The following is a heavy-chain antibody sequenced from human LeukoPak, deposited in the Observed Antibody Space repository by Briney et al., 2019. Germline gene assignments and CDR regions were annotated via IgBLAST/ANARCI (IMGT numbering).Heavy chain of an antibody. CDR1: DDSITMYY. CDR2: VDHTGST. D-gene: IGHD1-1*01. Sequence: PSETLSLTCSVSDDSITMYYWTWIRQPPGKGLEWIGYVDHTGSTNFNPSLNGRVSISRDTTNNLFSLRLRSVTAADTAVYFCARGRVSSSTWYSTYYYYFYMDVWGKGTAVTVSS. V-gene: IGHV4-59*01. J-gene: IGHJ6*03. CDR3: ARGRVSSSTWYSTYYYYFYMDV.